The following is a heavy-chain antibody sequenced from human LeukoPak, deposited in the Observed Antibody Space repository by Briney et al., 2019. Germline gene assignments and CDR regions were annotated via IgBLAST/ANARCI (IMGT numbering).Heavy chain of an antibody. CDR1: GVSITTTSYY. CDR2: TFYRGST. Sequence: PSETLSLTCTVSGVSITTTSYYWGWIRQTPGKGLEWIVSTFYRGSTYYNPSLRSRVTISVDTSKNQFPLKLSSVTAADTAVYYCASITGTPTDYWGQGTLVTVSS. D-gene: IGHD1-7*01. J-gene: IGHJ4*02. CDR3: ASITGTPTDY. V-gene: IGHV4-39*06.